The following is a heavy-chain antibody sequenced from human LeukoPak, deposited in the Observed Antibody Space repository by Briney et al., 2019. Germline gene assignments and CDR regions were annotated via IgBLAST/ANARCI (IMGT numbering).Heavy chain of an antibody. CDR3: ARAGYDFWSGYWDLDY. J-gene: IGHJ4*02. V-gene: IGHV3-7*01. Sequence: SGGSLRLSCAASGFTFSSYWMSWVRQAPGKGLEWVANIKQDGSEKYYVDSVKGRFTISRDNAKNSLYLQMNSLRAEDTAVYYCARAGYDFWSGYWDLDYWGQGALVTVSS. D-gene: IGHD3-3*01. CDR1: GFTFSSYW. CDR2: IKQDGSEK.